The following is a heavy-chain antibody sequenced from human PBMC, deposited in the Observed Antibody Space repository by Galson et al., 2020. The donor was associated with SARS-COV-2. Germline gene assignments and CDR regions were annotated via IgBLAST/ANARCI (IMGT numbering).Heavy chain of an antibody. V-gene: IGHV4-30-2*01. Sequence: SETLSLTCAVSGGSISSGGYSWSWIRQPPGKGLEWIGYIYHGGSSYYNPSLKSRVTISVDRSKNQFSLKLSSVTAADTAVYYCARGNDYDDSAFENCFDPWGQGTLVTVSS. CDR1: GGSISSGGYS. CDR3: ARGNDYDDSAFENCFDP. CDR2: IYHGGSS. D-gene: IGHD3-22*01. J-gene: IGHJ5*02.